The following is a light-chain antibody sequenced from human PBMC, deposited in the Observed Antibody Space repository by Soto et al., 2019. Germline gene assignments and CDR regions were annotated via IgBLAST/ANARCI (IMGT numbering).Light chain of an antibody. CDR1: SSDVGAYNY. CDR2: EVS. J-gene: IGLJ1*01. CDR3: FSFTTDWTHV. Sequence: QSSLTNPASLSGSPGQSITISCTGTSSDVGAYNYVSWFQQHPGKAPTLIISEVSNRPSGVSNRFSGSKSGNAASLTISGLQAEDEADYFCFSFTTDWTHVFGTGTKVTVL. V-gene: IGLV2-14*01.